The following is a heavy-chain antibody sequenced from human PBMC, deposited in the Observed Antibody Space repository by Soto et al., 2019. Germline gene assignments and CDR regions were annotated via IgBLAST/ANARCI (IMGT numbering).Heavy chain of an antibody. CDR3: ARRYCASDNCPLFYYFVDL. V-gene: IGHV1-69*01. D-gene: IGHD2-21*02. Sequence: QVHLVESGAEVKKTGSSVKVSCKASGGTFNKFAFSWVRQAPGQGFEWMGGIIPVFRSANYAQRFRGRITITADEYTSTVYLYLNDLRSDDTAVYYCARRYCASDNCPLFYYFVDLWGLGTTVTVSS. CDR1: GGTFNKFA. CDR2: IIPVFRSA. J-gene: IGHJ6*02.